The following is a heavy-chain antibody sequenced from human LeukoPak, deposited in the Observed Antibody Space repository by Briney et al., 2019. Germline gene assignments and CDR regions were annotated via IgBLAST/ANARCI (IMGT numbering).Heavy chain of an antibody. CDR2: IKKDGSEQ. J-gene: IGHJ4*02. CDR3: ARDLGWLQSDY. V-gene: IGHV3-7*01. Sequence: GGSLRLSCVASGFSFSDHWMNWFRQAPGKGLEWVATIKKDGSEQYYVDSMKGRLTIFRDNAKNSVYLQIHILRAEDTAVYYCARDLGWLQSDYWGQGTLVTVSS. CDR1: GFSFSDHW. D-gene: IGHD5-24*01.